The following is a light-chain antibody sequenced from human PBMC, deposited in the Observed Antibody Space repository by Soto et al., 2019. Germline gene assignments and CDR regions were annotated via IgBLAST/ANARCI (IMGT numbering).Light chain of an antibody. CDR1: SGDVGGPNY. J-gene: IGLJ1*01. CDR2: DVS. V-gene: IGLV2-14*03. Sequence: QSALTQPASVSGSPGQSITISCTGTSGDVGGPNYVSWFQQHPGKAPKLMIYDVSIRPSGVSNRFSGSKSGNTASLTISGLRADDEADYYCSSYTSSTTLVFGTGTKLTVL. CDR3: SSYTSSTTLV.